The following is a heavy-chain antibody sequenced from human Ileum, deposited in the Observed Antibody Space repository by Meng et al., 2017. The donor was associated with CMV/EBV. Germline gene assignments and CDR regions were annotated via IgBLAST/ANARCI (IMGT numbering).Heavy chain of an antibody. V-gene: IGHV4-4*07. J-gene: IGHJ4*02. CDR3: AREESVGIAVTGTFDY. D-gene: IGHD6-19*01. Sequence: QVELQESGPGLVKPSGTLSLTCTVSGDSISSNFWSWIRQPAGKGLEWIGRIYSSGSTFYNPSLNSRVTMSVDTSKNQFSLSLASVTAADTAIYFCAREESVGIAVTGTFDYWGQGILVTVSS. CDR2: IYSSGST. CDR1: GDSISSNF.